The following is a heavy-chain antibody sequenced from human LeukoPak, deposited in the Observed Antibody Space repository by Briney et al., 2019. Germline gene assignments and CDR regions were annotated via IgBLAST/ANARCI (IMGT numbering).Heavy chain of an antibody. CDR2: INEDGSTE. CDR3: ARDRAYGTFDY. Sequence: GGSLRLSCAASGFTFSSYWMTWVRQAPGKGLAWLANINEDGSTENYVDSVKGRFSISRDNAKKSLYLQMNSLRAEDTAVYYCARDRAYGTFDYWGQGTLVTVSS. CDR1: GFTFSSYW. V-gene: IGHV3-7*03. J-gene: IGHJ4*02. D-gene: IGHD3-10*01.